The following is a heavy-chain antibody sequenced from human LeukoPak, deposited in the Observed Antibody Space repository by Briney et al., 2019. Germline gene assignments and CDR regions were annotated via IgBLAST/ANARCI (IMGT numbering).Heavy chain of an antibody. Sequence: PSETLSLTCIVSGGSLSNYYWSWIRQPPGKGLEWIGYIYYSGSTNYNPSLKSRVTISVDTSKNQFSLKLSSVTAADTAVYYCARGGTRPDYYFDYWGQGTLLTVS. D-gene: IGHD2-2*01. J-gene: IGHJ4*02. V-gene: IGHV4-59*01. CDR2: IYYSGST. CDR3: ARGGTRPDYYFDY. CDR1: GGSLSNYY.